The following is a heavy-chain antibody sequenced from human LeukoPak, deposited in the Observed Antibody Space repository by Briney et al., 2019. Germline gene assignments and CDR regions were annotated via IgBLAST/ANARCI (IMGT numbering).Heavy chain of an antibody. CDR3: ARVRIAVAVSAFDI. D-gene: IGHD6-19*01. Sequence: GGSLRLSCEASGFTFSSHCMSCVRQTPGKGLEWVANIKQDGSGKYYVDSVKGRFTISRDNAKNSLYLQISILRAADTAVYYCARVRIAVAVSAFDIWGQGTMVTVSS. V-gene: IGHV3-7*01. CDR2: IKQDGSGK. J-gene: IGHJ3*02. CDR1: GFTFSSHC.